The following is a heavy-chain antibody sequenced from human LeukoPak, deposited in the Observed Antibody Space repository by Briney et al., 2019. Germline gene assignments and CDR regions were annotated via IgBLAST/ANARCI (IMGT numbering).Heavy chain of an antibody. CDR1: GFTFSSYA. J-gene: IGHJ6*03. Sequence: GGSLRLSCAASGFTFSSYAMHWVRQAPGKGLEWVAVISYDGSNKYYADSVKGRFTISRDNSKNTLYLQMNSLRAEDTAVYYCARVGGGNYYYCYMDVWGKGTTVTISS. V-gene: IGHV3-30*04. CDR2: ISYDGSNK. CDR3: ARVGGGNYYYCYMDV. D-gene: IGHD2-15*01.